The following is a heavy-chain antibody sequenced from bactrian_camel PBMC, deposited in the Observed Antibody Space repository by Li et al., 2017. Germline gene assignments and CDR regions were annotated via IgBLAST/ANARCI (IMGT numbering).Heavy chain of an antibody. CDR2: IKISATDQ. J-gene: IGHJ4*01. V-gene: IGHV3S6*01. CDR1: GFIFSTYS. D-gene: IGHD5*01. CDR3: ATDRVPSFGDGLGWSLGY. Sequence: HVQLVESGGDLVQPGGSLRLSCAASGFIFSTYSMNWVRQGPGKGLEWVSSIKISATDQYYGDSVKGRFTISRDNAKNTLYLQMNSLEIEDTAVYYCATDRVPSFGDGLGWSLGYWGQGTQVTVS.